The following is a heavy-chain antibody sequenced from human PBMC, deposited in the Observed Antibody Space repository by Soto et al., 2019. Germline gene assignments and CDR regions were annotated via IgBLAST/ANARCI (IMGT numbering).Heavy chain of an antibody. CDR1: GFTVSNNY. J-gene: IGHJ3*02. CDR3: AKNSGVDAFDI. V-gene: IGHV3-66*01. Sequence: PGGSLRLSCAASGFTVSNNYMSWVRQAPGKGLEWVSVIYSGGSTYYSDSVKGRFTISRDNSKNTLYLQMNSLRAEDTAVYYCAKNSGVDAFDIWGQGTMVTVSS. CDR2: IYSGGST.